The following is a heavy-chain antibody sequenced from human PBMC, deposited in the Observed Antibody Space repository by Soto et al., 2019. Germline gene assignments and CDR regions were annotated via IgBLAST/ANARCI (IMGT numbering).Heavy chain of an antibody. J-gene: IGHJ4*02. CDR3: ARLRRDYSYYFDY. Sequence: SETLSLTCTVSGGSISSSSYYWGWIRQPPGKGLEWIGSIYYSGSTYYNPSLKSRVTISVDTSKNQFSLKLSSVTAADTAVYYCARLRRDYSYYFDYWGQGTLVTVS. CDR2: IYYSGST. CDR1: GGSISSSSYY. V-gene: IGHV4-39*01. D-gene: IGHD4-17*01.